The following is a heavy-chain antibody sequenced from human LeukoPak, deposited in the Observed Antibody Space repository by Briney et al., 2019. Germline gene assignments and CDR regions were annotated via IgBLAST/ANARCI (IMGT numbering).Heavy chain of an antibody. CDR2: IIPILGIA. J-gene: IGHJ3*02. V-gene: IGHV1-69*10. CDR1: GGTFSSYA. CDR3: ARDLYYDILTGYSSGAFDI. D-gene: IGHD3-9*01. Sequence: SVTVSCKASGGTFSSYAISWVRQAPGQGLEWMGRIIPILGIANYAQKFQGRVTITADKSTSTAYMELSSLRSEDTAVYYCARDLYYDILTGYSSGAFDIWGQGTMVTVSS.